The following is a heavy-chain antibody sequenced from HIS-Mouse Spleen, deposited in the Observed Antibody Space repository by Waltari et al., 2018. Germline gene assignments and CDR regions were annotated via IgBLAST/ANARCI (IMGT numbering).Heavy chain of an antibody. Sequence: QLQLQESGPGLVKPSEPLSLPCTVPGGSISISRSFLGWIRQPPGKGLEWIGSIYYSGSTYYNPSLKSRVTISVDTSKNQFSLKLSSVTAADTAVYYCARAPTGFLEWFDAFDIWGQGTMVTVSS. J-gene: IGHJ3*02. V-gene: IGHV4-39*07. CDR2: IYYSGST. D-gene: IGHD3-3*01. CDR1: GGSISISRSF. CDR3: ARAPTGFLEWFDAFDI.